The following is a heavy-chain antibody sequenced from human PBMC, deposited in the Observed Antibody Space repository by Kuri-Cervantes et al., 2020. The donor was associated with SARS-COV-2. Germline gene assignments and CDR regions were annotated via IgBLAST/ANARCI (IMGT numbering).Heavy chain of an antibody. CDR3: ARQMMSSITIFGVVITRNWFDP. CDR2: INHSGGT. Sequence: LRLSCALYGGSLSGYYWSWIRQPPGKGLEWIGEINHSGGTNYSPSLKSRVTISVDTSKNQFSLKLSSVTAADTAVYYCARQMMSSITIFGVVITRNWFDPWGQGTLVTVSS. V-gene: IGHV4-34*01. D-gene: IGHD3-3*01. CDR1: GGSLSGYY. J-gene: IGHJ5*02.